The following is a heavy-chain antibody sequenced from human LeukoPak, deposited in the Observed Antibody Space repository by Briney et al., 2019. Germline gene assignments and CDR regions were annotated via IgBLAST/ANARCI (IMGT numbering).Heavy chain of an antibody. D-gene: IGHD6-13*01. CDR2: ISWDGGST. J-gene: IGHJ5*02. Sequence: GGSLRLSCAASGFTFDDYAMHWVRQAPGKGLEWVSLISWDGGSTYYADSVKGRFTISRDNSKNSLYLQMNSLRAEDTALYYCARGGSRSWYGNWFDPWGQGTLVTVSS. CDR1: GFTFDDYA. V-gene: IGHV3-43D*03. CDR3: ARGGSRSWYGNWFDP.